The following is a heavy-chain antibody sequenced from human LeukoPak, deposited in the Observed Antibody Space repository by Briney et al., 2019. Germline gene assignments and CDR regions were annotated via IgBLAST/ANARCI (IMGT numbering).Heavy chain of an antibody. D-gene: IGHD2-15*01. Sequence: SVKVSCKASGGTFSSCAISWVRQAPGQGLEWMGRIIPILGIANYAQKFQGRVTITADKSTSTAYMELSSLRSEDTAVYYCARGPPPSIHCSGGSCYFDYWGQGTLVTVSS. CDR1: GGTFSSCA. V-gene: IGHV1-69*04. J-gene: IGHJ4*02. CDR3: ARGPPPSIHCSGGSCYFDY. CDR2: IIPILGIA.